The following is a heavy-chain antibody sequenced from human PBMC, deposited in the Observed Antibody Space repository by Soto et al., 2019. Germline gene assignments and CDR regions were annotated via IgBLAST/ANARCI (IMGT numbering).Heavy chain of an antibody. V-gene: IGHV1-69*06. CDR2: IIPIFGTA. D-gene: IGHD3-3*01. CDR1: GGTFSSYA. Sequence: SVKVSCKASGGTFSSYAISWVRQAPGQGLEWMGGIIPIFGTANYAQKFQGRVTITADKSTSTAYMELSSLRSEDTAVYYCARPDKHDFWSGYHNYYRMDVWGQGTTVTVSS. CDR3: ARPDKHDFWSGYHNYYRMDV. J-gene: IGHJ6*02.